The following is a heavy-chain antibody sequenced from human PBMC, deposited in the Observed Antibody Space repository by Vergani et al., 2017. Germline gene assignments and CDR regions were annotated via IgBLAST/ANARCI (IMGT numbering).Heavy chain of an antibody. D-gene: IGHD3-22*01. CDR2: IDPSDSYT. CDR3: ARVGWSYYDSSGYYYAPGGWFDP. J-gene: IGHJ5*02. Sequence: EVQLVQSGAEVKKPGESLRISCKGSGYSFTSYWISWVRQMPGKGLEWMGRIDPSDSYTNYIPSFQGHVTISADKSFSTAYLQWSSLKASDTPMYYCARVGWSYYDSSGYYYAPGGWFDPWGQGTLVTVSS. CDR1: GYSFTSYW. V-gene: IGHV5-10-1*03.